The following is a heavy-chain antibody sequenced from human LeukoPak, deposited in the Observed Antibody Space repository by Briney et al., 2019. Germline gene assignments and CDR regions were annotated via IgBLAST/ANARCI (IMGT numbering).Heavy chain of an antibody. J-gene: IGHJ4*02. Sequence: SETLSLTCTVSGGSISSGSYYWSWIRQPPGKGLEWIGEINHSGSTNYNPSLKSRVAISVDTSKNQFSLKLSSVTAADTAVYYCARHRPYTVTTFFDYWGQGTLVTVSS. CDR3: ARHRPYTVTTFFDY. D-gene: IGHD4-17*01. V-gene: IGHV4-39*01. CDR2: INHSGST. CDR1: GGSISSGSYY.